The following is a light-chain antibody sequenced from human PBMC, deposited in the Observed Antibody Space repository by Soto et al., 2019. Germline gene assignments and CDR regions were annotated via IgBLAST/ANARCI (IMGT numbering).Light chain of an antibody. CDR2: VAS. CDR3: QQYNNWPLT. Sequence: EIVMTQSPATLSSSPGERVTLSCRASQSVRSNLAWYQQRPGQTPRLLIFVASTRATGIPARFTGSGSGTDFTLTISSLQPDDFAMYYCQQYNNWPLTFGGGTKVDI. CDR1: QSVRSN. V-gene: IGKV3D-15*01. J-gene: IGKJ4*01.